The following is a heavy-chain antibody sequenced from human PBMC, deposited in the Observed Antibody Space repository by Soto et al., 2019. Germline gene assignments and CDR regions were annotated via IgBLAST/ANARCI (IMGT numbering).Heavy chain of an antibody. D-gene: IGHD1-1*01. J-gene: IGHJ4*02. V-gene: IGHV5-51*01. CDR3: ARANYNHNDGDFDF. CDR1: GYRFTNFW. CDR2: IYSRDSDT. Sequence: RGESLKISCQGSGYRFTNFWIGWVRQRPGKGLEWMGIIYSRDSDTRYSPSFQGQVTISVDSSISTAYLQWSSLKASDTAIYYCARANYNHNDGDFDFWGQGTLVTVSS.